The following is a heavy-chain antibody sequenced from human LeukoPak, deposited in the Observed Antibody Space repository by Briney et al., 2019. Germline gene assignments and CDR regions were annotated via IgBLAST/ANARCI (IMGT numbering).Heavy chain of an antibody. CDR2: ISSSSSYI. Sequence: PGGSLRLSCAASGFIFKKYWMNWVRQAPGKGLEWVSSISSSSSYIYYADSVKGRFTISRDNAKNSLYLQMNSLRAEDTAVYYCARDRVDYWGQGTLVTVSS. CDR3: ARDRVDY. V-gene: IGHV3-21*01. J-gene: IGHJ4*02. CDR1: GFIFKKYW. D-gene: IGHD3-10*01.